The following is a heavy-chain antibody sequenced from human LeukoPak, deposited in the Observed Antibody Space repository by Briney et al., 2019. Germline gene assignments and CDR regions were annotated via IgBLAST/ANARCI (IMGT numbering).Heavy chain of an antibody. CDR3: SSDPDYYDSSGYSTLPT. Sequence: PSETLSLTCTVSGGSISSSSYYWGWIRQPPGKGLEWIGSIYYSGSTYYNPSLKSRVTISVDTSKNQFSLKLSSVTAADTAVYYCSSDPDYYDSSGYSTLPTWGQGTMVTVSS. CDR2: IYYSGST. D-gene: IGHD3-22*01. CDR1: GGSISSSSYY. V-gene: IGHV4-39*07. J-gene: IGHJ3*01.